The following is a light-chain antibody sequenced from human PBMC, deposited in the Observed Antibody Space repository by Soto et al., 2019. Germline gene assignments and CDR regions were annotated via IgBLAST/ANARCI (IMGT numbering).Light chain of an antibody. CDR2: AAS. Sequence: DIQMTQSPSSLSAFVGDRVTITCRASRSISNYLNWYQQKPGKAPKVLIYAASSLQSGVPSRFSGSASGTDFTLTISSLQPEDFATYYCQQSYITPWTFGQGTKVEIK. J-gene: IGKJ1*01. CDR3: QQSYITPWT. V-gene: IGKV1-39*01. CDR1: RSISNY.